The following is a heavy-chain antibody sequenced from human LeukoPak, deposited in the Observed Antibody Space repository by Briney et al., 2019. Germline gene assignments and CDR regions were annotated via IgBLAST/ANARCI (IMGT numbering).Heavy chain of an antibody. CDR1: GFTFSSYG. CDR2: ISYDGSNK. V-gene: IGHV3-30*18. D-gene: IGHD6-13*01. Sequence: GESLRLSCAASGFTFSSYGMHWVRQAPGKGLEWVAVISYDGSNKYYADSVKGRFTISRDKSKNTLYLQMNSLRAEDTAVYYCAKDSVGSSCPGYWGQGTLVTVSS. CDR3: AKDSVGSSCPGY. J-gene: IGHJ4*02.